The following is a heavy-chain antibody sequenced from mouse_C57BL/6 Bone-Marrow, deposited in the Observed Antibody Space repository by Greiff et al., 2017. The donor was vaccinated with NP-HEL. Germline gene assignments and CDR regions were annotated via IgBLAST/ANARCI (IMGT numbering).Heavy chain of an antibody. J-gene: IGHJ3*01. CDR2: IDPENGDT. CDR3: TTSPAWFAY. Sequence: EVMLVESGAELVRPGASVKLSCTASGFNIKDDYMHWVKQRPEQGLEWIGWIDPENGDTEYASKFQGKATITADTSSNTAYLQLSSLTSEDPAVYYCTTSPAWFAYWGQGTLVTVSA. V-gene: IGHV14-4*01. CDR1: GFNIKDDY.